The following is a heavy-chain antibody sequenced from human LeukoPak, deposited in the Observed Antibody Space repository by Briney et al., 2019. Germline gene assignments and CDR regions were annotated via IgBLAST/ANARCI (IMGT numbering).Heavy chain of an antibody. J-gene: IGHJ4*02. CDR3: ARARGIAVAVAFDY. D-gene: IGHD6-19*01. CDR1: GFTFSSCA. Sequence: GGSLRLSCAASGFTFSSCAMHWVRQAPGKGLEYVSAISSNGGSTYYANSVKGRFTISRDNSKNTLYLQMGSLRAEDMAVYYCARARGIAVAVAFDYWGQGTLVTVSS. CDR2: ISSNGGST. V-gene: IGHV3-64*01.